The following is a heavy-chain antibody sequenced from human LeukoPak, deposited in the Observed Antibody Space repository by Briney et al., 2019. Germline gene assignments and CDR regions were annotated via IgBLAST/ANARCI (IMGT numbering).Heavy chain of an antibody. CDR2: IYYSGST. D-gene: IGHD3-9*01. J-gene: IGHJ6*03. CDR3: ARHLAGLRYFDWLPKSPEYYYMDV. V-gene: IGHV4-39*01. Sequence: PSETLSLTCTVSGGSISSSSYYWGWIRQPPGKGLEWIGSIYYSGSTYYNPSLKSRVTISVDTSKNQFSLKLSSVTAADTAVYYCARHLAGLRYFDWLPKSPEYYYMDVWGKGTTVTISS. CDR1: GGSISSSSYY.